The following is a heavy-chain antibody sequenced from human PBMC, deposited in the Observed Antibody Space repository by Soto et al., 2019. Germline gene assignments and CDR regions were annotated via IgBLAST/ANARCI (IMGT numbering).Heavy chain of an antibody. V-gene: IGHV3-30-3*01. CDR1: GFTFSSYP. Sequence: QVQIVESGGGVVQPGRSLRLSCAASGFTFSSYPMNWFRRAPGKGLEWGTVISYDGSSQSYADSVKGRFTISRDNSKDTLYLQMHSLRSEDTAVYYCARGPITQTSFIDHWGQGTLVTVSS. CDR2: ISYDGSSQ. CDR3: ARGPITQTSFIDH. D-gene: IGHD1-20*01. J-gene: IGHJ4*02.